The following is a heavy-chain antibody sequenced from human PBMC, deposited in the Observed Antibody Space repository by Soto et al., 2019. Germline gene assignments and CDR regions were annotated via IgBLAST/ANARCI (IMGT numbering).Heavy chain of an antibody. Sequence: SETLSLTCTVSGGSISSSSYYWGWIRQPPGKGLEWIGRINYSGSTYYNPSLKSRVTISVDTSKNQFSLKLSSVTAADTAVYYCARHKSGRYFDYWGQGALVTVSS. CDR3: ARHKSGRYFDY. CDR1: GGSISSSSYY. CDR2: INYSGST. V-gene: IGHV4-39*01. J-gene: IGHJ4*02. D-gene: IGHD1-26*01.